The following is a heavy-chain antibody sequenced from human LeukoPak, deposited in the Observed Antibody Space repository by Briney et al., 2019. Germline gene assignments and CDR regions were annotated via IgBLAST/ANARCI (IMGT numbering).Heavy chain of an antibody. CDR3: ARHPASYHYGMDA. CDR1: GGSISSYF. Sequence: SETLSLTCSFSGGSISSYFWSWVRQPPGKGLEWIGYIHYSGSTNYNPSLKSRVTISVDTSKNQFSLKMSSVTAADTAVFYCARHPASYHYGMDAWGQGTTVTVSS. CDR2: IHYSGST. V-gene: IGHV4-59*08. J-gene: IGHJ6*02.